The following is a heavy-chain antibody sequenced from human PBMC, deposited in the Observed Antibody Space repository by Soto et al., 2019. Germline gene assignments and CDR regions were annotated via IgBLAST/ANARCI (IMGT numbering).Heavy chain of an antibody. CDR3: ATSQKGYNWNYFGH. CDR2: VFYTGFT. D-gene: IGHD1-20*01. Sequence: LSLTCAVSGASISGSYYYWAWLRQSPGKGPEWIGSVFYTGFTSYNPSLESRVSVSVDTSKSQFSLKLSAVTAAGTAVYYCATSQKGYNWNYFGHWGQGALVTVSS. J-gene: IGHJ4*02. CDR1: GASISGSYYY. V-gene: IGHV4-39*01.